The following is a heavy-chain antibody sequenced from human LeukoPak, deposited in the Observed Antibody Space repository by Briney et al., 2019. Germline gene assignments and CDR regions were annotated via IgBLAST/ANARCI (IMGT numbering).Heavy chain of an antibody. CDR2: ISYDGSNK. CDR1: GFTFSSYA. V-gene: IGHV3-30*04. D-gene: IGHD2-21*01. CDR3: ASDQHTS. J-gene: IGHJ5*02. Sequence: GGSLRLSCAASGFTFSSYAMHWVRQAPGKGLEWVAVISYDGSNKYYADSVKGRFTVSRDNSKNTLYLQMNSLRAEDTAVYYCASDQHTSWGQGTLVTVSS.